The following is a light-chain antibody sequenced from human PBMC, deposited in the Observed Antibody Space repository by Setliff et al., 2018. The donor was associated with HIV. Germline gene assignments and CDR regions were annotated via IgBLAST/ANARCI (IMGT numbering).Light chain of an antibody. CDR1: SSDIGEYDY. J-gene: IGLJ1*01. CDR2: AVT. CDR3: SSHRDTHTLEV. Sequence: QSVLAQPASVSGSPGHSITISCTGTSSDIGEYDYVSWYQQHPGKAPKLILYAVTYRPSGVSNRFSGSKSGNTASLTISGLQAEDEADYYCSSHRDTHTLEVFGNGTKVTVL. V-gene: IGLV2-14*03.